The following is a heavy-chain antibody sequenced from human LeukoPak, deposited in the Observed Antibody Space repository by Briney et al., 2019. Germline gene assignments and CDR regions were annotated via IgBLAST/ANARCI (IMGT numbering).Heavy chain of an antibody. Sequence: GGSLRLSCVASGFPFSSYWMTWVRQAPGKGLEWVANIKQDGSKKSYVDSVKGRFTISRDNAKNPLYLQMNSLRAEDTAIYYCTRVGYIDEGIDYWGQGTLVTVSS. CDR2: IKQDGSKK. CDR3: TRVGYIDEGIDY. J-gene: IGHJ4*02. V-gene: IGHV3-7*04. CDR1: GFPFSSYW. D-gene: IGHD5-24*01.